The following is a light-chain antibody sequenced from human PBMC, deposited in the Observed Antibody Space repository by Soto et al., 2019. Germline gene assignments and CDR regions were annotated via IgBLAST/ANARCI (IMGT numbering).Light chain of an antibody. CDR2: DVS. Sequence: QSALTQPASVSGSPGQSSTISCTGTSSDLGGYNYVSWYQQHPGKAPKLMIYDVSNRPSGVSNRFSGSKSGNTASLTISGLQAEDEADYYCSSYTSSSTLVFGGGTKVTVL. J-gene: IGLJ2*01. CDR3: SSYTSSSTLV. V-gene: IGLV2-14*01. CDR1: SSDLGGYNY.